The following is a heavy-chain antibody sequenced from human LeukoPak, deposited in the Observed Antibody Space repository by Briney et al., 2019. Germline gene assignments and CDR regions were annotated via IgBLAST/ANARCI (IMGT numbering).Heavy chain of an antibody. CDR3: ARVGYCSGGDCFYYYYGMDV. V-gene: IGHV3-74*01. CDR1: GFTFSSHW. D-gene: IGHD2-15*01. Sequence: PGGSLRLSCAASGFTFSSHWMHWVRQAPGKGLVWVSRLKSDGRSTSYADSVKGRFTISRDNSKNSLYLQMNSLRVEDTAVYYCARVGYCSGGDCFYYYYGMDVWGQGTTVTVS. J-gene: IGHJ6*02. CDR2: LKSDGRST.